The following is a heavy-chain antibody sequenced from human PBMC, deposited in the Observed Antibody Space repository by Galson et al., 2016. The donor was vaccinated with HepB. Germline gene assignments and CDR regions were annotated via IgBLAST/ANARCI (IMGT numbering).Heavy chain of an antibody. D-gene: IGHD3-22*01. CDR2: ISRGGTYN. J-gene: IGHJ3*02. CDR1: GFTLSSSI. CDR3: ARDKSSGYSDAFDM. Sequence: SLRLSCAASGFTLSSSILNWVRQAPGKGLEWVSSISRGGTYNYYAVSVEGRFTISRDNAKNSLSLQMNSLGAEDTAVYFCARDKSSGYSDAFDMWGQGTMVTVSS. V-gene: IGHV3-21*01.